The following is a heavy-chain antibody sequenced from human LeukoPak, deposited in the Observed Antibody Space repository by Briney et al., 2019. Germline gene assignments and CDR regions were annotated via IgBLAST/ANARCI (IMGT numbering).Heavy chain of an antibody. CDR1: GYSISSGYY. Sequence: SETLSLTCTVSGYSISSGYYWGWIRQPPGKGLEWIGSIYHSGSTYYNPSLKSRVTISVDTSKNQFSLKLSSVTAADTAVYYCARDHVEMATIFDYWGQGTLVTVSS. CDR3: ARDHVEMATIFDY. CDR2: IYHSGST. D-gene: IGHD5-24*01. J-gene: IGHJ4*02. V-gene: IGHV4-38-2*02.